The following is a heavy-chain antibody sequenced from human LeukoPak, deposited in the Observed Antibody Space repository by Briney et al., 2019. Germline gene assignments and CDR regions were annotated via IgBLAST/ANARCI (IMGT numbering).Heavy chain of an antibody. CDR1: GFTFSSNW. CDR3: AREYSGRCIHAFHS. D-gene: IGHD6-13*01. J-gene: IGHJ3*02. Sequence: GWSLRLSCAASGFTFSSNWMHWVRQAPGKGLVWVSRINSDGSSTSYADSVKGRFTISRDNAKNTLYLQMNSLTAEDTAVYFCAREYSGRCIHAFHSWGQGTMVTVSS. CDR2: INSDGSST. V-gene: IGHV3-74*01.